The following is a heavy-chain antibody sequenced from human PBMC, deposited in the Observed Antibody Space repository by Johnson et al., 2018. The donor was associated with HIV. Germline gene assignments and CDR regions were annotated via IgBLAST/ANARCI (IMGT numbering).Heavy chain of an antibody. V-gene: IGHV3-53*01. CDR1: GFTVSSNY. Sequence: VQLVESGGGLIQPGGSLRLSCAASGFTVSSNYMSWVRQAPGKGLEWVSVLYSGGDTYYADSVKGRFTVSRENAKTSLYLQMNSLRAGDTAVYYCARAGVGAGAFDIWGQGTMVTVSS. D-gene: IGHD1-26*01. CDR2: LYSGGDT. CDR3: ARAGVGAGAFDI. J-gene: IGHJ3*02.